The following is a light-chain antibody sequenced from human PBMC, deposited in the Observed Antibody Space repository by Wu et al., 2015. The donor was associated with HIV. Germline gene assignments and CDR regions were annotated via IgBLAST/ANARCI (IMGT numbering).Light chain of an antibody. CDR3: QQYVNSPQT. CDR1: QNIASNS. Sequence: EIVLTQSPGTLSLSPGERATLSCRASQNIASNSLAWYQQRPGQAPRLLLYGASSRATGIAERFRGSGSGTDFTLTISRLEPEDFAVYYCQQYVNSPQTFGQGTKVEIK. CDR2: GAS. V-gene: IGKV3-20*01. J-gene: IGKJ1*01.